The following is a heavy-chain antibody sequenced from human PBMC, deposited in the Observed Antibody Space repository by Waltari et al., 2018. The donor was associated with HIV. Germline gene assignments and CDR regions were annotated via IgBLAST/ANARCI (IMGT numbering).Heavy chain of an antibody. CDR1: GLTVNTYH. Sequence: DVQLVESGGGMIQPGESLRLICSVSGLTVNTYHLNGIRQAPGKGLECVSVLYSGGTAYYAESVKGRFNISRDNSKNILYLQMNRLRVEDTAVYFCARDAYSDFWNGYSYSGMDVWGQGTTVTVS. D-gene: IGHD3-3*01. CDR3: ARDAYSDFWNGYSYSGMDV. J-gene: IGHJ6*02. V-gene: IGHV3-53*01. CDR2: LYSGGTA.